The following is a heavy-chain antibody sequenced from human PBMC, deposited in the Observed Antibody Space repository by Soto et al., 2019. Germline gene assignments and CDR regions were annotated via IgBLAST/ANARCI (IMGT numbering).Heavy chain of an antibody. J-gene: IGHJ3*02. Sequence: PGESLKISCKGSGYSFTSYWIGWVRQMPGKGLEWMGIIYPGDSDTRYSPSFQGQVTISADKPISTAYLQWSSLKASDTAMYYCARPTTYYYDSSGYLIWGQGTMVTVSS. D-gene: IGHD3-22*01. V-gene: IGHV5-51*01. CDR2: IYPGDSDT. CDR3: ARPTTYYYDSSGYLI. CDR1: GYSFTSYW.